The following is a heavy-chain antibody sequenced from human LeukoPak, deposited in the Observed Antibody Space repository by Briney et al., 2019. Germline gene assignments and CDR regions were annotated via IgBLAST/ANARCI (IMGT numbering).Heavy chain of an antibody. CDR1: GFTFSSYA. Sequence: PGGSLRLSCAASGFTFSSYAMSWVRQAPGKGLEWVSVISGSGGSAYYADSVKGRFTISRDNAKNSLYLQMNSLRAEDTAVYYCARRYFDYWGQGTLVTVSS. V-gene: IGHV3-23*01. J-gene: IGHJ4*02. CDR2: ISGSGGSA. CDR3: ARRYFDY.